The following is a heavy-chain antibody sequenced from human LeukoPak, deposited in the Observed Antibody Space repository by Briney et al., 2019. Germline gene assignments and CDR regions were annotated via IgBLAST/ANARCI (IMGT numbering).Heavy chain of an antibody. CDR3: AGTPNWTYYFDY. D-gene: IGHD3/OR15-3a*01. Sequence: PSETLSLTCSVSDDSINTYYWSWIRQPAGKALEWIGRVYTSGVTHYNPFLKSRVTLSIDTSKNQFSLKLTSVTAADTAVYYCAGTPNWTYYFDYWGQGSLVTVSS. CDR1: DDSINTYY. J-gene: IGHJ4*02. V-gene: IGHV4-4*07. CDR2: VYTSGVT.